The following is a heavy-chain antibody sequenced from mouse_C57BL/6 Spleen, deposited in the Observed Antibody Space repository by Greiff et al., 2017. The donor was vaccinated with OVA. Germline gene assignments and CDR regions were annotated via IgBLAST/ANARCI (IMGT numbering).Heavy chain of an antibody. CDR3: ARDKGNYEAMDY. CDR2: ISYDGSN. Sequence: ESGPGLVKPSQSLSLTCSVTGYSITSGYYWNWIRQFPGNKLEWMGYISYDGSNNYNPSLKNRSSITRDTSKNQFFLKLNSVTTEDTATYYCARDKGNYEAMDYWGQGTSVTVSS. J-gene: IGHJ4*01. D-gene: IGHD2-1*01. CDR1: GYSITSGYY. V-gene: IGHV3-6*01.